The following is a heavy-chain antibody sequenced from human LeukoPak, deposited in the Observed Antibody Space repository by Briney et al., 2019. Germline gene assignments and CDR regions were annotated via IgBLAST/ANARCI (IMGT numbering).Heavy chain of an antibody. Sequence: PGGSLRLSCAASGFTFSDYYMSWIRQAPGKGLEWVSYISSSGSTIYYADSVKGRFTISRDNAKNSLYLQMNSLRAEDTAVYYCASAYTSSSSAKDAFDIWGQGTMVTVSS. CDR2: ISSSGSTI. CDR3: ASAYTSSSSAKDAFDI. D-gene: IGHD6-6*01. V-gene: IGHV3-11*04. J-gene: IGHJ3*02. CDR1: GFTFSDYY.